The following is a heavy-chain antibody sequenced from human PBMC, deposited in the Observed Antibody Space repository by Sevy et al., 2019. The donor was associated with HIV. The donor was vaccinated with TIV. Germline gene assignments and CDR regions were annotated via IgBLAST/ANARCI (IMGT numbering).Heavy chain of an antibody. V-gene: IGHV3-30*04. CDR1: GLAFSSYA. CDR2: ISYDGNNQ. CDR3: ARFPPGRAFDI. J-gene: IGHJ3*02. Sequence: GGSLRLSCAASGLAFSSYAMHWVRQAPDKGLEWVAVISYDGNNQDYADSMKGRFTISRDSSKNTLYLQMNSLRVEDTAVYYCARFPPGRAFDIWGQGTMVTVSS.